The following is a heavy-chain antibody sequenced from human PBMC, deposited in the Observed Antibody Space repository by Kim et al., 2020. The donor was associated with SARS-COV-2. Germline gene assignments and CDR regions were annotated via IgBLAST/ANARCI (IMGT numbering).Heavy chain of an antibody. Sequence: SETLSLTCTVSGGSISSNNYYWGWIRQPPGKGLEWIGSIFYTGTTNYNPSLKSRVTISVDSSNNHFSLKVTSVTAADTAVYYCARQPDYIGSEAYSFVYYYHYGMDVWGQGTTVTVSS. V-gene: IGHV4-39*01. CDR1: GGSISSNNYY. D-gene: IGHD3-10*01. CDR3: ARQPDYIGSEAYSFVYYYHYGMDV. J-gene: IGHJ6*02. CDR2: IFYTGTT.